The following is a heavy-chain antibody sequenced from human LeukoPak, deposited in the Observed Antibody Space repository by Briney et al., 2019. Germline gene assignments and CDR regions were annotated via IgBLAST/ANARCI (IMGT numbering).Heavy chain of an antibody. CDR2: IYYSGST. J-gene: IGHJ4*02. D-gene: IGHD3-16*01. Sequence: SETLSLTCTVSGGSISSHYWSWIRQPPGKGLEWIGYIYYSGSTNYNPSLKSRVTISVDTSKNQFFLKLSSVTAADTAVYYCARGYASDYWGQGTLVTVSS. CDR1: GGSISSHY. V-gene: IGHV4-59*11. CDR3: ARGYASDY.